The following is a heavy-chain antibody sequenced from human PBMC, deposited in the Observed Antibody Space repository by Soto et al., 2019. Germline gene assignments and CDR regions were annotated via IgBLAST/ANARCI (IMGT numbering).Heavy chain of an antibody. CDR3: TSAGQYCTSTTCKAY. J-gene: IGHJ4*02. Sequence: EVQVVESGGGLVKPGGSLRLSCAASGFGFTNSWMNWVRQAPGKGLEWVGRIKSKNDGGTTDYAAPVQGRFTISRDDSKTTINLQMNSLKTEDTVVYYCTSAGQYCTSTTCKAYWGQGTPVTVSS. V-gene: IGHV3-15*07. CDR1: GFGFTNSW. CDR2: IKSKNDGGTT. D-gene: IGHD2-2*01.